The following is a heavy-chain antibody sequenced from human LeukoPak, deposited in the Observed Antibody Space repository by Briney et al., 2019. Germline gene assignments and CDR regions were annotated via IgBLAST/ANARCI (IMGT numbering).Heavy chain of an antibody. V-gene: IGHV3-15*01. CDR2: IKSKPDGKTI. CDR1: GFTFSNAW. J-gene: IGHJ4*02. CDR3: STGIDFDS. Sequence: GGSLRLSCVGSGFTFSNAWMSWVRQAPGKGLEWVARIKSKPDGKTINYAASVKDRFIISRDDSRNAVYLQMNSLKIEDTAVYHCSTGIDFDSWGQGTLVTVSS. D-gene: IGHD2-21*01.